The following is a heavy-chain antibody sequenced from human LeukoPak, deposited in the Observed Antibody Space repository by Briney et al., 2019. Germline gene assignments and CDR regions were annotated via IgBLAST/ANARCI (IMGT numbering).Heavy chain of an antibody. D-gene: IGHD4-17*01. CDR3: ARNYGGYEWGNWFDP. CDR2: MNPNSGNT. J-gene: IGHJ5*02. Sequence: GASVKVSCKASGYTFTSYDINWVRQATGQGLEWMGLMNPNSGNTGYAQKFQGRVTMTRNTSISTAYMELSSLRSEDTAVYYCARNYGGYEWGNWFDPWGQGTLVTVSS. V-gene: IGHV1-8*01. CDR1: GYTFTSYD.